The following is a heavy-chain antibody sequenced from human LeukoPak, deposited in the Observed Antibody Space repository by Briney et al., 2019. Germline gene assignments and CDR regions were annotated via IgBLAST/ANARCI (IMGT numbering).Heavy chain of an antibody. D-gene: IGHD3-22*01. CDR3: ATTTIYDSSGYYYLGAFDI. V-gene: IGHV1-69*10. Sequence: ASVKVSCKASGGTFSSYAISWVRQAPGQGLEWMGGIIPILGIANYAQKFQGRVTITADKSTSTAYMELSSLRSEDTAVYYCATTTIYDSSGYYYLGAFDIWGQGTMVTVSS. CDR1: GGTFSSYA. J-gene: IGHJ3*02. CDR2: IIPILGIA.